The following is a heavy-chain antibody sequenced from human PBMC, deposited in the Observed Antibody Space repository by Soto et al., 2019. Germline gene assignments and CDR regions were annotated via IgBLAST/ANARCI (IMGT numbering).Heavy chain of an antibody. CDR1: GFTFSSYG. CDR2: IWYDGSNK. D-gene: IGHD2-15*01. V-gene: IGHV3-33*01. CDR3: AREVAYCSGGSCYSEYGMDV. Sequence: QVQLVESGGGVVQPGRSLRLSCAASGFTFSSYGMHWVRQAPGKGLEWVAVIWYDGSNKYYADSVKGRFTISRDNSKNTLYLQMNSLSAEDTAVYYCAREVAYCSGGSCYSEYGMDVWGQGTTVTVSS. J-gene: IGHJ6*02.